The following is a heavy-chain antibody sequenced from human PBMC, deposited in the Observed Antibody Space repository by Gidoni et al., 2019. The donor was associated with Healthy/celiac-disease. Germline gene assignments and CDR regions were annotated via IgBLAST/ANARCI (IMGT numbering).Heavy chain of an antibody. Sequence: QVQLVESGGGVVQPGGSLRLSCAASGFTFSSYAMHWVRQAPGKGLEWVAVISYDGSNKYYADSVKGRFTISRDNSKNTLYLQMNSLRAEDTAVYYCASIVVVPAAMGDYFDYWGQGTLVTVSS. D-gene: IGHD2-2*01. CDR2: ISYDGSNK. CDR1: GFTFSSYA. CDR3: ASIVVVPAAMGDYFDY. V-gene: IGHV3-30-3*01. J-gene: IGHJ4*02.